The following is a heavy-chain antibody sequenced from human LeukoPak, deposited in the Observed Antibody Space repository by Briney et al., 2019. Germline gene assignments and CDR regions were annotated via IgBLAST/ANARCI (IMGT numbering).Heavy chain of an antibody. Sequence: GRSLRLSCEVSGFTFRNYGMNWVRQAPGKGLEWVAVISYDGINEYYVDSVKGRFTISRDNSKNTVYLRMNSLRAEDTAVYYCAKGMTTDDVAFDIWGQGTMVTVSS. V-gene: IGHV3-30*18. D-gene: IGHD4-17*01. CDR1: GFTFRNYG. CDR3: AKGMTTDDVAFDI. J-gene: IGHJ3*02. CDR2: ISYDGINE.